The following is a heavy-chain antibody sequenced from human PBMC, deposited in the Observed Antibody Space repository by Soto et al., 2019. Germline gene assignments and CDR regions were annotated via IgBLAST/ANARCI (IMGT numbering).Heavy chain of an antibody. V-gene: IGHV3-23*01. CDR1: GFTFSNYA. Sequence: GGSLRLSCAASGFTFSNYAMDWVRQAPGKGLEWVSGISGGSGDSTFYADSVKGRFTISRDNSKNTLHLQMNSLRTEDTAVYYCAKNQPSWATRAAFDYWGQGTLVTVSS. D-gene: IGHD2-2*01. J-gene: IGHJ4*02. CDR3: AKNQPSWATRAAFDY. CDR2: ISGGSGDST.